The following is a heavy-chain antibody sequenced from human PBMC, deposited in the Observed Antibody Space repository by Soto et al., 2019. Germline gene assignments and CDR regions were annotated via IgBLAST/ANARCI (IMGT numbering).Heavy chain of an antibody. J-gene: IGHJ6*02. V-gene: IGHV3-23*01. CDR1: GFPLSTYG. CDR2: ITGTGGNT. Sequence: EVQLLESGGGLVQPGGSLRLSCAASGFPLSTYGMTWVRQAPEKGLEWVSAITGTGGNTYYVDSVKGRFTSSRDNSKNMLYLQMNSLRVEDTAVYYCARIRGYWYGLDVWGQGTTVTVSS. CDR3: ARIRGYWYGLDV.